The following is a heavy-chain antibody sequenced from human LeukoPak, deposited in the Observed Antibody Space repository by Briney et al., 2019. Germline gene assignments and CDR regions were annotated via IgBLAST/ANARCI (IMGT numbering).Heavy chain of an antibody. V-gene: IGHV3-30-3*01. D-gene: IGHD1-26*01. J-gene: IGHJ5*02. CDR2: ISYDGSNK. CDR1: GFTFSSYA. CDR3: ARDPCSYPQVGARKNWFDP. Sequence: GGSLRLSCAASGFTFSSYAMHWVRQAPGKGLEWVAVISYDGSNKYYADSVKGRFTISGDNSKNTLYLQMNSLRAEDTAVYYCARDPCSYPQVGARKNWFDPWGQGTLVTVSS.